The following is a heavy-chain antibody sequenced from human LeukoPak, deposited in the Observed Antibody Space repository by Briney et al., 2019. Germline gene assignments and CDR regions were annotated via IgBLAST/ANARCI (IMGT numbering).Heavy chain of an antibody. V-gene: IGHV4-39*01. D-gene: IGHD2-2*01. CDR3: ARGRYCSSTSCLRNYYYMDV. CDR1: GGSISSSSYY. CDR2: IYYSGST. Sequence: SETLSLTCTVSGGSISSSSYYWGWIRQPPGKGLEWIGSIYYSGSTYYNPSLKSRVTISVDTSKNQFSLKLSSVTAADTAVYYCARGRYCSSTSCLRNYYYMDVWGKGTTVTVSS. J-gene: IGHJ6*03.